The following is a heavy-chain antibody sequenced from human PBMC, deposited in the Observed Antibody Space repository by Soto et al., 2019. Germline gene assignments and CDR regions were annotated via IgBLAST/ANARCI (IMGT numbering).Heavy chain of an antibody. CDR1: GGSVNSDSYY. D-gene: IGHD7-27*01. CDR3: ARGRYCLTGRCFPNWFDS. Sequence: SETLSLTCIVSGGSVNSDSYYWSWIRQPPGKALEWIGYIYYNATTYYNPSFESRVAISVDTSKSQFSLNVTSVTAADTAVYFCARGRYCLTGRCFPNWFDSWGQGALVTVSS. V-gene: IGHV4-61*01. CDR2: IYYNATT. J-gene: IGHJ5*01.